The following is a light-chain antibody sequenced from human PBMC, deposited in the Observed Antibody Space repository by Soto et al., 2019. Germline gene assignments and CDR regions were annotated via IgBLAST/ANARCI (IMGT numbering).Light chain of an antibody. J-gene: IGKJ1*01. Sequence: EIVLTQSPGTLSLSPGERATLSCRASQSVSSSYLAWYQQKPGQAPRLLIYGASSSATGIPDRFSGSGSGTDVTLIISRLEPEDFAVYFCQQYGSSPRTFGQGTKVDIK. CDR3: QQYGSSPRT. CDR2: GAS. CDR1: QSVSSSY. V-gene: IGKV3-20*01.